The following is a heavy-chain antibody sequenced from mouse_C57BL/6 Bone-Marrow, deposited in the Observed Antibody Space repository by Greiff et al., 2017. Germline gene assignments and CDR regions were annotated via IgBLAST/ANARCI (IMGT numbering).Heavy chain of an antibody. CDR2: LSTGGGSP. CDR3: ARQNYGTPFAY. CDR1: GFTFSDYY. V-gene: IGHV5-12*01. Sequence: EVMLVESGGGLVQPGGSLKLSCAASGFTFSDYYMYWVRQTPEKRLEWVAYLSTGGGSPYYPDTVKGRFTISRDNAKNTLYLQMSRLKSEDTAMYYCARQNYGTPFAYWGQGTLVTVSA. D-gene: IGHD1-1*01. J-gene: IGHJ3*01.